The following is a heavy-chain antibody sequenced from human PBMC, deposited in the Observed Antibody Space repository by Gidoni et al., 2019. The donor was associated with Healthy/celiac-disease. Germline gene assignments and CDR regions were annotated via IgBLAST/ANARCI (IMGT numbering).Heavy chain of an antibody. D-gene: IGHD3-9*01. CDR1: GLTFSSYW. V-gene: IGHV3-7*01. CDR3: ARHYDILTVYYPTFDY. CDR2: IKQDGSEK. Sequence: EVQLVESGGGLVQPGGSLSLSCAASGLTFSSYWMTWVRPAPGQGLEWVANIKQDGSEKYYVDSVKGRFTISRDNAKNSLYLQMNSLRAEDTAVYYCARHYDILTVYYPTFDYWGQGTLVTVSS. J-gene: IGHJ4*02.